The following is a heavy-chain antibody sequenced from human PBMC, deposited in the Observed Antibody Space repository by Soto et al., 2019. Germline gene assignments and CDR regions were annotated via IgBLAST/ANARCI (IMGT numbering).Heavy chain of an antibody. J-gene: IGHJ6*02. D-gene: IGHD1-26*01. CDR3: ARGAIVGGATTGMEV. V-gene: IGHV1-46*04. Sequence: QVQLVQSGAEVKKPGASVKVSCKASGYTLTTFFMHWVRQAPGQGLEWMGVINTGDPAGRRTTYERKLQGRVTMTTDTSTSTVSVELSRLRSAGTAVYYCARGAIVGGATTGMEVWGQGTTVTVSS. CDR1: GYTLTTFF. CDR2: INTGDPAGRRT.